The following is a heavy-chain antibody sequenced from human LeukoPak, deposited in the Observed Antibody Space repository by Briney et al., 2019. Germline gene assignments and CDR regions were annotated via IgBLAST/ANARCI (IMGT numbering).Heavy chain of an antibody. D-gene: IGHD7-27*01. V-gene: IGHV4-38-2*02. CDR1: GGSISSGYY. Sequence: SETLSLTCTVSGGSISSGYYWDWIRQPPGRGLEWIGAVYHSGNTYYSPSLKSRVTISADTSKNQFSLKLYSVTAADTAVYYCATRKLGNDYWGQGTLVTVSS. CDR3: ATRKLGNDY. CDR2: VYHSGNT. J-gene: IGHJ4*02.